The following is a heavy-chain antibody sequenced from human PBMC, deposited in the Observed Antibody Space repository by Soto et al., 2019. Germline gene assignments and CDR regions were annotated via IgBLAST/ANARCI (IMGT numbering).Heavy chain of an antibody. V-gene: IGHV3-33*01. J-gene: IGHJ6*02. D-gene: IGHD2-15*01. CDR2: IWYDGSNK. Sequence: QVQLVESGGGVVQPGRSLRLSCAASGFTFSTYGMHWVRQAPGKGLEWVAVIWYDGSNKYYADSVKGRFTISRDNSKNTWYLQMNSLRAEDTAVYYCASEYCSGGTCYYYGMDVWGQGTTVTVSS. CDR3: ASEYCSGGTCYYYGMDV. CDR1: GFTFSTYG.